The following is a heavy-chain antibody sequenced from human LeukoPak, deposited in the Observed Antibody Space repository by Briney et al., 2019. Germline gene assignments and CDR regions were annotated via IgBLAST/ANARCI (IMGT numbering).Heavy chain of an antibody. J-gene: IGHJ4*02. Sequence: GGSLRLSCAASGFTFTYYWMHWVRQAPGKGLVWVSRITSDGRSTSYADSVKGRFTTSRDNAKNTLYLQMNSLRAEDTAVYYCARDGAYYGDFPDYWGQGALVTVSS. CDR3: ARDGAYYGDFPDY. CDR2: ITSDGRST. D-gene: IGHD4-17*01. V-gene: IGHV3-74*01. CDR1: GFTFTYYW.